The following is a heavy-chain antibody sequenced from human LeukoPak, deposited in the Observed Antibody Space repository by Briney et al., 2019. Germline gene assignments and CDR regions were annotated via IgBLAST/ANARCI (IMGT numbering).Heavy chain of an antibody. CDR2: ISYDGSNK. D-gene: IGHD6-19*01. CDR1: GFTFSSYA. CDR3: ARDKYSSGWSNFDY. V-gene: IGHV3-30-3*01. J-gene: IGHJ4*02. Sequence: GGSLRLSCAASGFTFSSYAMHWVRQAPGKGLEWVAVISYDGSNKYYADSVRGRFTISRDNSKNTLYLQMNSLRAEDTAVYYCARDKYSSGWSNFDYWGQGTLVTVSS.